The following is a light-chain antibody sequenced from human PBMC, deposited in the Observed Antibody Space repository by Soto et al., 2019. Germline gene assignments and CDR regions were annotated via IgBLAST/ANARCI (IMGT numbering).Light chain of an antibody. CDR3: QQRSNWPTLT. V-gene: IGKV3-11*01. J-gene: IGKJ4*01. Sequence: EIMLTQSPATLSLSPGERATLSCGASQSVSSYLAWYQQKPGQAPRLLSYDASKSATGIPARFSGSGSGTDFTLAISSLEPEDFAVYYCQQRSNWPTLTFGGGTKV. CDR1: QSVSSY. CDR2: DAS.